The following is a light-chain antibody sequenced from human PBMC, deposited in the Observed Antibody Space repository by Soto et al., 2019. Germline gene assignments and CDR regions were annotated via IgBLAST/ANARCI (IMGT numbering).Light chain of an antibody. V-gene: IGKV3-20*01. CDR1: QSVSSSY. CDR2: GAS. Sequence: EVVLTQSPGTLSLSPGERATLSCRASQSVSSSYLAWYQQKPGQAPRLLIYGASSRATGIPDRFSGTGSGTEFTLTITRLEPEDFAVYYCQHYGSSPWTFGQGTKVEIK. J-gene: IGKJ1*01. CDR3: QHYGSSPWT.